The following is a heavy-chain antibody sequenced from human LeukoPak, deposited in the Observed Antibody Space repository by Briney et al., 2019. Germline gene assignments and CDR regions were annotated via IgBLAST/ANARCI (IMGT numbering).Heavy chain of an antibody. J-gene: IGHJ4*02. D-gene: IGHD4-17*01. Sequence: GGSLRLSCAASGFTLDDYAMHWVRQAPGKGLEWVSGISWNSGSIGYADSVKGRFIISRDNAKNSLYLQMNSLRAEDTAVYYCARDSWTVTTSRNMDYWGQGTLVTVSS. CDR1: GFTLDDYA. CDR3: ARDSWTVTTSRNMDY. CDR2: ISWNSGSI. V-gene: IGHV3-9*01.